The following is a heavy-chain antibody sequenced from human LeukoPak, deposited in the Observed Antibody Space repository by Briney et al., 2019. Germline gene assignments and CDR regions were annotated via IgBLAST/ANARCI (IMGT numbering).Heavy chain of an antibody. CDR2: FYYSGRT. D-gene: IGHD2-15*01. J-gene: IGHJ4*02. CDR1: GGSISSGDYY. V-gene: IGHV4-30-4*08. Sequence: PSETLSLTCSVSGGSISSGDYYWSWIRQPPGKGLEWIGFFYYSGRTAYNPSLKSRVTISVDTSKNQFSLKLSSVTAADTAVYYCARYYCSAANCPGIDYWGQGTLVTVSS. CDR3: ARYYCSAANCPGIDY.